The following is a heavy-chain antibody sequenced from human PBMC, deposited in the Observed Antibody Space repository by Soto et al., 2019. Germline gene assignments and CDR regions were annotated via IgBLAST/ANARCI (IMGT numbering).Heavy chain of an antibody. CDR1: GYTFTGYF. CDR2: FNPNSGAT. V-gene: IGHV1-2*02. CDR3: ARGGGTILAPLP. D-gene: IGHD3-3*01. J-gene: IGHJ5*02. Sequence: ASVKVSCKASGYTFTGYFMHWVRQAPGQGLEWMGWFNPNSGATTYAQKFQGRVTLSRYTSITTAYMELSGLRSDDTAVYYCARGGGTILAPLPWGQGTLVTVSS.